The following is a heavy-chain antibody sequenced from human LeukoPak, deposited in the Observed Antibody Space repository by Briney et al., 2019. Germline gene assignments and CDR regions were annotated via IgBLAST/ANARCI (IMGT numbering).Heavy chain of an antibody. CDR3: ATRQGEFDY. Sequence: PGRSLRLSCAASGFTFSSYAMHWIRQAPGKGLEWVAVISYDGSNKYYADSVKGRFTISRDNSKNTLYLQMNSLRTEDTAVYYCATRQGEFDYWGQGTLVTVSS. D-gene: IGHD3-16*01. J-gene: IGHJ4*02. CDR2: ISYDGSNK. V-gene: IGHV3-30*04. CDR1: GFTFSSYA.